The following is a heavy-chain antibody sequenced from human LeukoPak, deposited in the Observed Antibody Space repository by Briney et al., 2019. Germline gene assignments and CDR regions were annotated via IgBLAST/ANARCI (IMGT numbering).Heavy chain of an antibody. CDR2: ISAYNGNT. V-gene: IGHV1-18*01. J-gene: IGHJ4*02. D-gene: IGHD1-7*01. CDR3: ARAAKSVRYNWNYRFDY. CDR1: GYTFTSYG. Sequence: GASVKVSCKASGYTFTSYGISWVRQAPGQGLEWMGWISAYNGNTNYAQKLQGRVTMTTDTSTSTAYMELSSLRSEDTAVYYCARAAKSVRYNWNYRFDYWGQGTLVTVSS.